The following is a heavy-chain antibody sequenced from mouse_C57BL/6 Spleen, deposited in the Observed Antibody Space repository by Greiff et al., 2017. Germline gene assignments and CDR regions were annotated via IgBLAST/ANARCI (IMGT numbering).Heavy chain of an antibody. CDR1: GFSLTSYG. Sequence: QVQLKQSGPGLVQPSQSLSITCTVSGFSLTSYGVHWVRQSPGKGLEWLGVIWSGGSTDYNAAFISRLSISKDNSKSQVFFKMNSLQADDTAIYYCASHYDVDYYYAMDYWGQGTSVTVSS. CDR2: IWSGGST. CDR3: ASHYDVDYYYAMDY. V-gene: IGHV2-2*01. D-gene: IGHD1-2*01. J-gene: IGHJ4*01.